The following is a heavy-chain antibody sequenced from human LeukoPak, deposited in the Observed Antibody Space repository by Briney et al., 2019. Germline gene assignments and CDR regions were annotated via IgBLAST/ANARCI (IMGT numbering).Heavy chain of an antibody. V-gene: IGHV1-2*02. J-gene: IGHJ4*02. CDR1: GYTFTGYY. CDR3: ARVMDYGGNRENFDY. D-gene: IGHD4-23*01. CDR2: INPNSGGT. Sequence: ASVKVSCKASGYTFTGYYMHWVRQAPGQGLEWMGWINPNSGGTNYAQKFQGRVTVTRDTSIRTAYMELTRLRSDDTAVYYCARVMDYGGNRENFDYWGQGTLVTVPS.